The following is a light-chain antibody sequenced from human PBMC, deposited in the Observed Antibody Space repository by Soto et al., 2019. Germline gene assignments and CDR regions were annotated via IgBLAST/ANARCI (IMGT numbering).Light chain of an antibody. Sequence: DIQMTQSPSTLSASVGDRVTITCRANQSISAWLAWYQQKPGRAPKLLIYDASNLQSGVPSRFSGSGSGTEFTLTIDSLQPDDFATYYCQQYDTYLRTFGQGTKVEIK. CDR3: QQYDTYLRT. V-gene: IGKV1-5*01. CDR2: DAS. J-gene: IGKJ1*01. CDR1: QSISAW.